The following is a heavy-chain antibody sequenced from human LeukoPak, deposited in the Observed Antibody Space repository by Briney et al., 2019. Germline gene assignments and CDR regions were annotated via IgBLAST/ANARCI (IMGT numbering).Heavy chain of an antibody. CDR3: AEAGYYDSSGHYYFDY. V-gene: IGHV4-34*01. D-gene: IGHD3-22*01. Sequence: SETLSLTCAVYGGSFSGYYWSWIRQPPGKGLEWIGEINHSGTTNYNPSLRSRVTISIDTSKNQFSLNLSSVTAADTAVYYCAEAGYYDSSGHYYFDYWGQGTLVTVS. J-gene: IGHJ4*02. CDR2: INHSGTT. CDR1: GGSFSGYY.